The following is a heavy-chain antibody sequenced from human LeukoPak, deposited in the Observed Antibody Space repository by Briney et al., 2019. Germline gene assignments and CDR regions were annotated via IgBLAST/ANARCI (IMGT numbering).Heavy chain of an antibody. CDR3: AKLGSGTNNWFDP. D-gene: IGHD3-10*01. CDR1: GGSISNYY. CDR2: IYYSGST. Sequence: SETLSLTCTVSGGSISNYYWTWIRQPPGKGLEWIGYIYYSGSTNYNPSLKSRVTISVDTSKNQFSLKLSSVTAADTAVYYCAKLGSGTNNWFDPWGQGTLVTVSP. V-gene: IGHV4-59*08. J-gene: IGHJ5*02.